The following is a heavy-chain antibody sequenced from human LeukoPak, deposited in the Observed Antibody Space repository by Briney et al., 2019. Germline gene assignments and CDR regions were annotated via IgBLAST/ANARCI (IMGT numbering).Heavy chain of an antibody. CDR3: TTVVFTAMVTRNY. D-gene: IGHD5-18*01. Sequence: GGSLRLSCAASGFTFSSYAMSWVRQAPGKGLEWVSAISGSGGSTYYADSVKGRFTISRDNSKNTLYLQMNSLKTEDIAVYYCTTVVFTAMVTRNYWGQGTLVTVSS. V-gene: IGHV3-23*01. J-gene: IGHJ4*02. CDR2: ISGSGGST. CDR1: GFTFSSYA.